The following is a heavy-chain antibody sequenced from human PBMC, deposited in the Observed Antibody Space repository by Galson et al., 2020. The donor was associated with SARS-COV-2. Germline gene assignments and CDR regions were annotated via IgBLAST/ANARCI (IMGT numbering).Heavy chain of an antibody. CDR3: ARDNDHDAFDI. D-gene: IGHD1-1*01. CDR2: IIPNSGGT. J-gene: IGHJ3*02. V-gene: IGHV1-2*04. CDR1: GYTFTGYY. Sequence: ASVKVSCKASGYTFTGYYMHWVRQAPGQGLEWMGWIIPNSGGTTYAQKFQDWVTMTRDTSISTAYMELSRLRSDDTAVYYCARDNDHDAFDIWGQGTMVTVSS.